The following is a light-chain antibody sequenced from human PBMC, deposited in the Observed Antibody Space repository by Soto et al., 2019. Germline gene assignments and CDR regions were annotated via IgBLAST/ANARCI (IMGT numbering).Light chain of an antibody. CDR1: QKVHIN. V-gene: IGKV3-15*01. J-gene: IGKJ2*01. Sequence: ETVMTQSPATLSVSPGDTVTLSCRASQKVHINVAWYQQKPGQAPTLLIYGVSGRAPGVSARFTGAGSGTEFTLTIRSLQSADLAVYYCQQYETWPRTFGQGTKVAIQ. CDR3: QQYETWPRT. CDR2: GVS.